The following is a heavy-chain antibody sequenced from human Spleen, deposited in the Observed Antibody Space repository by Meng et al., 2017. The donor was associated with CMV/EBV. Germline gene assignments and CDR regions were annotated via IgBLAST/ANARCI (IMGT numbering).Heavy chain of an antibody. CDR2: ISIFKGNT. V-gene: IGHV1-18*01. CDR3: AMWDDEDY. D-gene: IGHD1-1*01. CDR1: GYTFISYG. J-gene: IGHJ4*02. Sequence: ASVKVSCKASGYTFISYGISWVRQAPGQGLEWMGWISIFKGNTNYAQEFQGRVSMTTDTSTSTAYMELSSLRSEDTAVYYCAMWDDEDYWGQGTLVTVSS.